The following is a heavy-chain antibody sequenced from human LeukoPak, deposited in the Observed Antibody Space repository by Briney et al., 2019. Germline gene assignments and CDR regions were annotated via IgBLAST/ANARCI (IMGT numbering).Heavy chain of an antibody. V-gene: IGHV3-48*03. CDR3: ARDGGAAAGAFGY. D-gene: IGHD6-13*01. J-gene: IGHJ4*02. Sequence: PGGSLRLSCAASGFTFSSYEMNWVRQAPGKGLECVSYISSSGSTIYYADSVKGRFTISRDNAKNSLYLQMNSLRAEDTAVYYCARDGGAAAGAFGYWGQGTLVTVSS. CDR2: ISSSGSTI. CDR1: GFTFSSYE.